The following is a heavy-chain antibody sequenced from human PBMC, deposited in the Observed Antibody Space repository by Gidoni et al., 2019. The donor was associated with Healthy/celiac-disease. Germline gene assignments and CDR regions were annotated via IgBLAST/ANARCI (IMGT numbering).Heavy chain of an antibody. CDR3: ATTWGVDTAMVPYYYYGMDV. V-gene: IGHV4-39*01. J-gene: IGHJ6*02. CDR2: IYYSGST. Sequence: QLQLQESCPGLVKPSETLSLTCTVSGGSISSSSYYWGWIRQPPGKGLAWIGSIYYSGSTYYNPSLKSRVTISVDTSKNQFSLKLSSVTAADTAVYYCATTWGVDTAMVPYYYYGMDVWGQGTTVTVSS. D-gene: IGHD5-18*01. CDR1: GGSISSSSYY.